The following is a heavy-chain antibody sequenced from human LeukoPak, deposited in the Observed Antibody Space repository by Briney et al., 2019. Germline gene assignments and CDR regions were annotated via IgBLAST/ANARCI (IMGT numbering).Heavy chain of an antibody. CDR1: GFTISNYW. CDR3: APQQTYSPYNWFDP. J-gene: IGHJ5*02. D-gene: IGHD5-12*01. Sequence: GGSLRLSCVGSGFTISNYWMHWVRQAPGTGLVWVSRIHPDGSITTYADSVKGRFTISRDNAKKTLYLQMNSLRAEDTAVYYCAPQQTYSPYNWFDPWGQGTLVTVSS. CDR2: IHPDGSIT. V-gene: IGHV3-74*03.